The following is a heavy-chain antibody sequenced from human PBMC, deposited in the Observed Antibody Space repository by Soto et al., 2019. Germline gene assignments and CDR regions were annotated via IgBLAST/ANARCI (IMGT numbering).Heavy chain of an antibody. CDR1: GYSFATSG. J-gene: IGHJ4*02. CDR3: ARAGQYYDSSGYTD. CDR2: ISAYNGNR. V-gene: IGHV1-18*01. D-gene: IGHD3-22*01. Sequence: RASVKVSCKASGYSFATSGISWVRQAPGQGLEWMGWISAYNGNRNYDQKLQDRVTMTTDTSTRTAYLELRSLRSDDTAVYYCARAGQYYDSSGYTDWGQGTQVTVSS.